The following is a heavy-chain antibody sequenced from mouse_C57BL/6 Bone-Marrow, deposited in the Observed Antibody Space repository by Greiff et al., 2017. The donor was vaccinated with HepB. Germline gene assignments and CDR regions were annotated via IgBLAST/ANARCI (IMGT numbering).Heavy chain of an antibody. CDR2: ILPGSGST. CDR1: GYTFTGYW. J-gene: IGHJ3*01. Sequence: QVQLKESGAELMKPGASVKLSCKATGYTFTGYWIEWVKQRPGHGLEWIGEILPGSGSTNYNEKFKGKATFTADTSSNTAYMQLSSLTTKDSAIYYCARSYVAWFAYWGQGTLVTVSA. CDR3: ARSYVAWFAY. V-gene: IGHV1-9*01.